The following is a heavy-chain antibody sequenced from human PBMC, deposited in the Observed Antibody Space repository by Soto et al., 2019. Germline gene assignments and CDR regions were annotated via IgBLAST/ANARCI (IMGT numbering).Heavy chain of an antibody. V-gene: IGHV3-49*04. J-gene: IGHJ6*02. CDR2: IRSKAYGGTT. Sequence: GGSLRLSCTASGFTFGDYAMSWVRQAPGKGLEWVGFIRSKAYGGTTEYAASVKGRFTISRDDSKSIPYLQMNSLKTEDTAVYYCTRVRPVTMTYYYGMDVWGQGTTVTVSS. CDR1: GFTFGDYA. CDR3: TRVRPVTMTYYYGMDV. D-gene: IGHD4-4*01.